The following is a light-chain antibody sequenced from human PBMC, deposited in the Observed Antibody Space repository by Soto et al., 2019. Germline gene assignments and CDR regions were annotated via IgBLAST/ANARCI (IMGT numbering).Light chain of an antibody. CDR2: EVS. V-gene: IGLV2-18*02. Sequence: QSALTQPPSVSGSPGQSVTISCTGTSIDFVTYNRVSWYQQPPGTAPKLMIYEVSNRPSGVSNRFSGSKSGNTASLTISGLQAEDEADYYCSSYTSSSTLVFGGGTQLTVL. CDR1: SIDFVTYNR. J-gene: IGLJ7*01. CDR3: SSYTSSSTLV.